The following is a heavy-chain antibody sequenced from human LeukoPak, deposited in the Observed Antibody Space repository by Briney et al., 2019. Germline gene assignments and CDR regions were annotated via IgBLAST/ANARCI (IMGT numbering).Heavy chain of an antibody. CDR3: ARVAQKLERVAVAGTSEWRANWYFDL. Sequence: SETLSLTCSVSGGSISSNSYYWGWIRQPPGKGLEWIGSFYYSGNTYYNPSLKSRVTISLDMSKSQFSLKLSSVTAADTAVYYCARVAQKLERVAVAGTSEWRANWYFDLWGRGTLVTVSS. CDR1: GGSISSNSYY. CDR2: FYYSGNT. D-gene: IGHD6-19*01. J-gene: IGHJ2*01. V-gene: IGHV4-39*07.